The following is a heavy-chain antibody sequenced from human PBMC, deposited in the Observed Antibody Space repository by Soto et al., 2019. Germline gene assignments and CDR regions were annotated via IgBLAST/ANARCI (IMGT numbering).Heavy chain of an antibody. Sequence: GGSLRLSCAASGFTFSSYSMNWVRQAPGKGLEWVSSISSSSSYIYYADSVKGRFTISRDNAKNSLYLQMNSLRAEDTAVYYCARGFTEGIDYDILTGYYEVPNFDYWGQGTLVTVSS. D-gene: IGHD3-9*01. CDR3: ARGFTEGIDYDILTGYYEVPNFDY. CDR1: GFTFSSYS. CDR2: ISSSSSYI. J-gene: IGHJ4*02. V-gene: IGHV3-21*01.